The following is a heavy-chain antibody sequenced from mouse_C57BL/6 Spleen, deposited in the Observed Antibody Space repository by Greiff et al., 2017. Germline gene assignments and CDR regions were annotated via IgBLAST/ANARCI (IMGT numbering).Heavy chain of an antibody. Sequence: QVQLQQPGAELVMPGASVKLSCKASGYTFTSYWMHWVKQRPGQGLEWIGEIDPSDSYTNYNQKFKGKSTLTVDKSSSTASMQLRSLPSCYSAVYCCASLGLRRDFDYWGQGTTLTVSS. J-gene: IGHJ2*01. V-gene: IGHV1-69*01. CDR2: IDPSDSYT. CDR1: GYTFTSYW. D-gene: IGHD2-4*01. CDR3: ASLGLRRDFDY.